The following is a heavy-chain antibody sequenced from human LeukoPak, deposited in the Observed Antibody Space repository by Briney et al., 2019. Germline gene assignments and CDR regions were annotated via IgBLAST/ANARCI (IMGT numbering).Heavy chain of an antibody. CDR1: GFTFSSYG. J-gene: IGHJ4*02. CDR3: ARGRVDTAMVIAY. CDR2: INSDGSST. Sequence: GRSLRLSCAASGFTFSSYGMHWVRQAPGKGLVWVSRINSDGSSTSYADSVKGRFTISRDNAKSTLYLQMNSLRAEDTAVYYCARGRVDTAMVIAYWGQGTLVTVSS. V-gene: IGHV3-74*01. D-gene: IGHD5-18*01.